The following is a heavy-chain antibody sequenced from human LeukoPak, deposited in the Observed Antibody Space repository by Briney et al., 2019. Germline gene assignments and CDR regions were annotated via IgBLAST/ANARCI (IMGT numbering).Heavy chain of an antibody. CDR2: ITGDGRSA. D-gene: IGHD5-24*01. Sequence: GGSLRLSCSASGFTFSSHTMHWVRQAPGKGLEYLSAITGDGRSAYYADSVKGRFTISRDNSKNTLYLQMNSLRAEDTAVYYCARDSGRHGYKKTRRKLDYWGQGTLVTVSS. CDR1: GFTFSSHT. J-gene: IGHJ4*02. V-gene: IGHV3-64*04. CDR3: ARDSGRHGYKKTRRKLDY.